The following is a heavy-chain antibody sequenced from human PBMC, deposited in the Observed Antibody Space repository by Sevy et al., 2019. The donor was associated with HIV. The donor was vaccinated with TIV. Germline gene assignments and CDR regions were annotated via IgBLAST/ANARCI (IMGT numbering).Heavy chain of an antibody. CDR3: ARESYDFWTGPVDYDYGMDV. Sequence: ASVKVSCKASGYTFSDSGYYVHWVRQAPGQGLEGMGWINPKSGATNYAQKFQGRVTMTRETSVSTANMELTRLTSDDTTVYYWARESYDFWTGPVDYDYGMDVWGQGTTVTVSS. V-gene: IGHV1-2*02. CDR1: GYTFSDSGYY. J-gene: IGHJ6*02. CDR2: INPKSGAT. D-gene: IGHD3-3*01.